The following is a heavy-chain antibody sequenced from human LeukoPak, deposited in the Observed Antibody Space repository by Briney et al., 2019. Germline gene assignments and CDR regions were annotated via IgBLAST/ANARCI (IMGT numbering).Heavy chain of an antibody. V-gene: IGHV4-59*01. D-gene: IGHD6-19*01. CDR1: GGSISSYY. J-gene: IGHJ6*03. CDR2: IYYSGST. CDR3: ARQFPVAGKVYYMDV. Sequence: SETLSLTCTVSGGSISSYYWSWIRQPPGKGLEWIGYIYYSGSTNYNPSLKSRVTISVDTSKNQFSLKLSSVTAADTAVYYCARQFPVAGKVYYMDVWGKGTTVTVSS.